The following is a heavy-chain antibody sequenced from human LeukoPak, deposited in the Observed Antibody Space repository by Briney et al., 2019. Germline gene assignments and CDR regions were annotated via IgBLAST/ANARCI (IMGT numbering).Heavy chain of an antibody. CDR3: ARVVRRGVNWFDP. J-gene: IGHJ5*02. CDR2: IHSSGST. V-gene: IGHV4-59*12. CDR1: AGSISNYF. D-gene: IGHD3-10*01. Sequence: SETLSLTCTVSAGSISNYFWNWIRQPPGKGLEWIGYIHSSGSTNYNPSLKSRLTMSVDTSKNQFSLKLSSVTAADTAVYYCARVVRRGVNWFDPWGQGTLVTVSS.